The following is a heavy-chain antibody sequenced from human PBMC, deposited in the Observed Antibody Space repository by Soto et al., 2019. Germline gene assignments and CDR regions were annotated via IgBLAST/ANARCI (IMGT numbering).Heavy chain of an antibody. D-gene: IGHD2-2*02. CDR3: ARSDIVVVPAAIVDYYYYGMDV. J-gene: IGHJ6*02. CDR2: IYPGDSDT. V-gene: IGHV5-51*01. Sequence: GGSLKISCKGSGYSFTSYWIGWVRQMPGKGLEWMGIIYPGDSDTRYSPSFQGQVTISADKSISTAYLQWSSLKASDTAMYYCARSDIVVVPAAIVDYYYYGMDVWGQGTTVTVSS. CDR1: GYSFTSYW.